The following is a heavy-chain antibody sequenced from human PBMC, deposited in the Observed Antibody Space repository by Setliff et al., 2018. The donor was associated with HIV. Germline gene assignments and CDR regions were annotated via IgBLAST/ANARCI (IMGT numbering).Heavy chain of an antibody. J-gene: IGHJ3*02. D-gene: IGHD3-22*01. V-gene: IGHV3-7*03. CDR3: AREREYYDSSGYRGGNAFDI. CDR1: GFTFRNFC. CDR2: IKEDGSEN. Sequence: GESLKISCTASGFTFRNFCMSWVRQAPGKGLEWVANIKEDGSENYYVDSVKGRFTISRDNAKKSLFLQMNSLRAEDTAVYYCAREREYYDSSGYRGGNAFDIWGQGTMVTVSS.